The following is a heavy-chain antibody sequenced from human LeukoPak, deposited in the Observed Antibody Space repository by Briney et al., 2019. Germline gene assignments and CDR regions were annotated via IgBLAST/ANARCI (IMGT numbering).Heavy chain of an antibody. J-gene: IGHJ4*02. CDR1: GFTVSSNY. CDR2: IYSDGST. CDR3: ARQRGTTVTTYQVN. D-gene: IGHD4-17*01. V-gene: IGHV3-66*04. Sequence: GGSLRLSCAASGFTVSSNYMNWVRQAPGKGLEWVSIIYSDGSTFYRDSVQGRFTISRDNSKNTLYLQMNSLRAEDTAVYYCARQRGTTVTTYQVNWGQGTLVTVSS.